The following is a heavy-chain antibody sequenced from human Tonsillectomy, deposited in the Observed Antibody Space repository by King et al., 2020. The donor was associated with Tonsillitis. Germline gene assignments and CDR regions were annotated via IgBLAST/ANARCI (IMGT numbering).Heavy chain of an antibody. CDR2: ISSSSGTI. V-gene: IGHV3-48*02. CDR3: AREGGHYNNDYYYYFDY. Sequence: VQLVESGGGLVQPGGSLRLSCAASGFIFSNYSMNWVRQAPGKGLEWVSYISSSSGTIYHADSVKGRFTISRDNAKNSLYLQMNSLRDEDTAVYYCAREGGHYNNDYYYYFDYWGQGTLVTVSS. J-gene: IGHJ4*02. D-gene: IGHD3-22*01. CDR1: GFIFSNYS.